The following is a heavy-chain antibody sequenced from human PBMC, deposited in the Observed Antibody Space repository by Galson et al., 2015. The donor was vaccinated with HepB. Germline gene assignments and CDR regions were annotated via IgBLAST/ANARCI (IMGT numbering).Heavy chain of an antibody. CDR3: ARARYSSSPPDV. Sequence: SVKVSCKASGYTFSSYSIAWVRQAPGQGLEWMGWINTYDGSTNYAQNLQGRVTMTTETSTTTAYMELRSLRSDDTAVYYCARARYSSSPPDVWGQGSLVTVSS. CDR1: GYTFSSYS. J-gene: IGHJ4*02. D-gene: IGHD6-19*01. V-gene: IGHV1-18*01. CDR2: INTYDGST.